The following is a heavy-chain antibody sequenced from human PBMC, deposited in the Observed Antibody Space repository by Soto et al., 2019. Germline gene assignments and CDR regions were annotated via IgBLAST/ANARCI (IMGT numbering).Heavy chain of an antibody. D-gene: IGHD2-2*01. CDR1: GYTFTDYY. J-gene: IGHJ6*02. Sequence: ASVKVSCKASGYTFTDYYMLWVRQAPGQGLEWMGWINPNSGGTNYAQKFRGRVTMTRVTSISTAYMELSSLRSDDTALYYCAKDPNIVVVTAATGGMDVWGQGTTVTVSS. CDR3: AKDPNIVVVTAATGGMDV. CDR2: INPNSGGT. V-gene: IGHV1-2*02.